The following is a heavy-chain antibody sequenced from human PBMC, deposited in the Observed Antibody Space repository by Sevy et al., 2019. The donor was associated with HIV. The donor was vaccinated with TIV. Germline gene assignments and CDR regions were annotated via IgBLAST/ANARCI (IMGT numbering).Heavy chain of an antibody. J-gene: IGHJ3*02. CDR1: GYTFTSYY. D-gene: IGHD6-19*01. Sequence: ASVKVSCKASGYTFTSYYMHWVRQAPGQGLEWMGIINPSGGSTSYAQKFQGRVTMTRDTSTSTVYMELSSLRSEDTAVYYCARSRLAVAVTEGAFDIWGQGTMVTVSS. V-gene: IGHV1-46*01. CDR3: ARSRLAVAVTEGAFDI. CDR2: INPSGGST.